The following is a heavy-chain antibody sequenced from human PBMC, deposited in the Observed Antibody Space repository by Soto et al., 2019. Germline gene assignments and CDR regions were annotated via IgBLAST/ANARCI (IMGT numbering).Heavy chain of an antibody. CDR2: ISRSGGST. D-gene: IGHD2-15*01. CDR1: GFTFSSYS. Sequence: EVQLLESGGGLVQPGGALRLSCAASGFTFSSYSMSWVRQAPGKGLECVAAISRSGGSTYYADSVKGRFTISRDNSKNKLYPQMNSLRAEDTAVYYCAKDVGYCSGGSCYSSDYWGQGTLVTVSS. J-gene: IGHJ4*02. CDR3: AKDVGYCSGGSCYSSDY. V-gene: IGHV3-23*01.